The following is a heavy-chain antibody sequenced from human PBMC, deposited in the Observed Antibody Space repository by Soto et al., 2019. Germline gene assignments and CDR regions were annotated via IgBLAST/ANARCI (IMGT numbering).Heavy chain of an antibody. V-gene: IGHV3-23*01. CDR1: GFTFSSYA. Sequence: EVQLLESGGGLVQPGGSLRLSCAASGFTFSSYAMSWVRQAPGKGLEWVSTVSGSGSSTYYADSVKGRFTISRDNSKNRLYLQMKGLRAEDRGVDYCLQDIWGYGMSIGYWGDGRLVTV. D-gene: IGHD4-17*01. CDR2: VSGSGSST. J-gene: IGHJ4*01. CDR3: LQDIWGYGMSIGY.